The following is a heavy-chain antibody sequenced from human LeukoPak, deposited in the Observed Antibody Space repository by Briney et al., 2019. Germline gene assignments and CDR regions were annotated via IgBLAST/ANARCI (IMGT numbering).Heavy chain of an antibody. D-gene: IGHD3-10*01. V-gene: IGHV4-34*01. Sequence: SETLSLTCAVYGGSFSGYYWSWIRQPPGKGLEWIGEINHSGSTNYNPSLKSRVTISVDTSKNQFSLKLSSVTAADTAVYYCARARITMVRGGARCWFDPWGRGTLVTVSS. CDR1: GGSFSGYY. CDR2: INHSGST. CDR3: ARARITMVRGGARCWFDP. J-gene: IGHJ5*02.